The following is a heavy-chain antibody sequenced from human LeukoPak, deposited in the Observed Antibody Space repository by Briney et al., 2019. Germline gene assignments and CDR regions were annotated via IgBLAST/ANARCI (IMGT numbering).Heavy chain of an antibody. Sequence: SETLSLTCAVYGGSFSGYYWSWIRQPPGKGLEWIGEINHSRSTNYNPSLKTRVTISIDRPRNHFSLKLSSVTAADTAMYYCARVVGATSHDTFDVWGQGTLVTVSS. CDR1: GGSFSGYY. CDR2: INHSRST. J-gene: IGHJ3*01. CDR3: ARVVGATSHDTFDV. D-gene: IGHD1-26*01. V-gene: IGHV4-34*01.